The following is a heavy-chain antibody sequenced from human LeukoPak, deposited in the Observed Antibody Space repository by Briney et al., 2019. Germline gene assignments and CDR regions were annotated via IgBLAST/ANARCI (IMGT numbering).Heavy chain of an antibody. V-gene: IGHV1-69*13. CDR1: GGTFSSYA. CDR3: ARAPSAYCGGDCYSNWFDP. CDR2: IIPIFGTA. D-gene: IGHD2-21*01. Sequence: SVKVSCKASGGTFSSYAISWARQAPGQGLEWMGGIIPIFGTANYAQKFQGRVTITADESTSTAYMELSSLRSEDTAVYYCARAPSAYCGGDCYSNWFDPWGQGTLVTVSS. J-gene: IGHJ5*02.